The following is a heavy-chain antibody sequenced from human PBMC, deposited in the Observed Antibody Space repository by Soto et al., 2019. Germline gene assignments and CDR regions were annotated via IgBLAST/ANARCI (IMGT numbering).Heavy chain of an antibody. D-gene: IGHD3-3*01. V-gene: IGHV1-8*01. CDR1: GYTFTSYA. J-gene: IGHJ6*03. CDR3: ARGILLMIFGVVIMGHDYYMDG. Sequence: QVQLVQSGPEVKKPGASVKVSCKASGYTFTSYAINWVRQATGQGLEWMGRMNPNSGNTDYAGKLQGRVTRTRNTSISTAYMELSSLTSADTAVYYCARGILLMIFGVVIMGHDYYMDGWGKGNTVIVSS. CDR2: MNPNSGNT.